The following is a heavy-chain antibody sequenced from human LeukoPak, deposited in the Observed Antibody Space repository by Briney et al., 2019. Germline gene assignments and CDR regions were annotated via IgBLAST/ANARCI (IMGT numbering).Heavy chain of an antibody. J-gene: IGHJ4*02. CDR3: AKGGGWSALYYFDY. CDR2: ISGSGGST. V-gene: IGHV3-23*01. Sequence: GASLRLSCAASGFTFSSYAVSWVRQAPGKGLEWVSAISGSGGSTYYADSVKGRFTISRDNSKNTLYLQMNSLRAEDTAVYYCAKGGGWSALYYFDYWGQGTLVTVSS. CDR1: GFTFSSYA. D-gene: IGHD3-16*01.